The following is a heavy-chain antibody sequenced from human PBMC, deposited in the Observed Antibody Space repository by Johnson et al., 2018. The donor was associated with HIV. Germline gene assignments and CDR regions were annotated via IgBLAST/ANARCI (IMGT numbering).Heavy chain of an antibody. V-gene: IGHV3-11*01. CDR2: ISSSDSAI. J-gene: IGHJ3*02. CDR3: ARGVYSSSWYGAFDI. D-gene: IGHD6-13*01. CDR1: GFTFSDSY. Sequence: QVQLVESGGGLVKPGGSLRLSCGASGFTFSDSYMNWIRQAPGKGLEWVSYISSSDSAIWYADSVKGRFTVSRDNSKNTLYLQMNSLRAEDTAVYYCARGVYSSSWYGAFDIWGQGTMVTVSS.